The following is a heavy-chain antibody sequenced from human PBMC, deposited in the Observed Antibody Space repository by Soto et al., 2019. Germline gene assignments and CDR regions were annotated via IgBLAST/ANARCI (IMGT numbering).Heavy chain of an antibody. V-gene: IGHV4-4*02. CDR2: IYHSGST. CDR3: AGRWGEGRVDY. Sequence: QVQLQESGPGLVKPSGTLSLTCAVSGASISSSNWWRWGRQPPGKGLEWIGEIYHSGSTNYNPSLKSRVAISVDKSRTQFSLKLSSVTAADTAVYYCAGRWGEGRVDYWGQGTLVTVSS. J-gene: IGHJ4*02. CDR1: GASISSSNW. D-gene: IGHD3-10*01.